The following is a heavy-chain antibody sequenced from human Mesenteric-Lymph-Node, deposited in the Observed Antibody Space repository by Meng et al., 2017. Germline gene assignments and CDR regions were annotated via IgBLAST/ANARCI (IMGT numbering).Heavy chain of an antibody. V-gene: IGHV4-59*01. J-gene: IGHJ3*02. Sequence: GSLRLSCTVSGGSISNYYWSWIRQPPEKGLDWIGYISYSGTTNYNPSLKSRVTISVDTSKNQFSLRLSSVTAADTAVYYCARSMLGVGDAFDIWGQGTMVTVSS. CDR3: ARSMLGVGDAFDI. D-gene: IGHD3-22*01. CDR1: GGSISNYY. CDR2: ISYSGTT.